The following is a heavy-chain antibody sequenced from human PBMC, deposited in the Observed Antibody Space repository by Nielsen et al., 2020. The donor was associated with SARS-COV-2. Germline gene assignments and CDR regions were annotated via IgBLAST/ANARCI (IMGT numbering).Heavy chain of an antibody. J-gene: IGHJ5*02. Sequence: ASVKVSCKASGYTFTGYYMHWVRQAPGQGLEWMGWINPNSGGTNYAQKLQGRVTMTTDTSTSTAYMELSSLRSEDTAVYYCATSPAVADPGVWFDPWGQGTLVTVSS. CDR1: GYTFTGYY. CDR2: INPNSGGT. V-gene: IGHV1-2*02. CDR3: ATSPAVADPGVWFDP. D-gene: IGHD6-19*01.